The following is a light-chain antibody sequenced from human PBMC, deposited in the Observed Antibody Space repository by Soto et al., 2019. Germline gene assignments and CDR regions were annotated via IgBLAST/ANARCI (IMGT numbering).Light chain of an antibody. CDR1: QGISGW. CDR3: QQGNSFPLT. V-gene: IGKV1-12*01. Sequence: DFQMTQSPSSVSASVGDRLTITCRASQGISGWLAWYQQKPGKAPNLLIYDASTLRNGVPSRFSGGGSGTYFTLTISNHQTEDCATDYGQQGNSFPLTFGGGTKVEIK. CDR2: DAS. J-gene: IGKJ4*01.